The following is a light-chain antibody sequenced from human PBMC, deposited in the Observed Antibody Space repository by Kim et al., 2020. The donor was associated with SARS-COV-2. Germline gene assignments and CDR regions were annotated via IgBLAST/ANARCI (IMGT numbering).Light chain of an antibody. V-gene: IGKV3-15*01. Sequence: SPGERASLSCRASKSIASNLAWYQQKPGQAPRLLIFGASTRATGIPARFSGRGSGTEFTLTISSLQSEDFAVYYCQQYNAWPPYTFGQGTKVDIK. CDR3: QQYNAWPPYT. CDR1: KSIASN. CDR2: GAS. J-gene: IGKJ2*01.